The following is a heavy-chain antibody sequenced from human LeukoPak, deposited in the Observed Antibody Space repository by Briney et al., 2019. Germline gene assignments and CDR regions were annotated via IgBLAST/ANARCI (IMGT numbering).Heavy chain of an antibody. CDR3: AKSPTVTQDAFDN. Sequence: GESLKISCKGSGYSFTSYWIGWVRQMPGKGLEWMGIIYPGDSDTRYSPSFQGQVTISADKSISTAYLQWSSLKASDTAMYYCAKSPTVTQDAFDNLGQGTMVTVSS. CDR2: IYPGDSDT. V-gene: IGHV5-51*01. D-gene: IGHD5-12*01. CDR1: GYSFTSYW. J-gene: IGHJ3*02.